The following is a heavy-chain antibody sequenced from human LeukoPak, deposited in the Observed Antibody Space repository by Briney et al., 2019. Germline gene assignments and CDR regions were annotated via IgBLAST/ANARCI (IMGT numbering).Heavy chain of an antibody. CDR1: GGSISSYY. D-gene: IGHD1-1*01. V-gene: IGHV4-4*07. CDR2: IYTSGGT. Sequence: SETLSLTCTVSGGSISSYYWSWIRQPAGKGLEWIGRIYTSGGTNYNPSLKSRVTISVDKSKNQFSLKLSSVTAADTAVYYCARDNWNDDAFDIWGQGTMVTVSS. J-gene: IGHJ3*02. CDR3: ARDNWNDDAFDI.